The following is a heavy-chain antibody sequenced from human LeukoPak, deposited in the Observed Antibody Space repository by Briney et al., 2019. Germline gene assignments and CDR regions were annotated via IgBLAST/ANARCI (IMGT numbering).Heavy chain of an antibody. J-gene: IGHJ4*02. D-gene: IGHD2-21*02. CDR2: ISGTSTYT. CDR1: GFTFSHYY. Sequence: PGGSLRLSCAASGFTFSHYYTSWIRQAPGKGLEWVSYISGTSTYTNYADSVKGRFTISRDNAKNSLYLQMNSLRAEDTAVYYCARDISYCGGDCAPYYFDYWGQGTLVTVSS. V-gene: IGHV3-11*05. CDR3: ARDISYCGGDCAPYYFDY.